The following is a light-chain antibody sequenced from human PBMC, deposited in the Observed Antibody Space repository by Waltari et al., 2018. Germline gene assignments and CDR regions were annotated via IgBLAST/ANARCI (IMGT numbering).Light chain of an antibody. J-gene: IGLJ1*01. V-gene: IGLV3-21*02. Sequence: SYVLPQPPSVSVAPGETASITWGENTMGGRSVHWYQQKPGQAPVLIVYDDSGRPSGIPERFSGSNSGNTATLTISRVEAGDEADYYCQVWDSASDHYVFGTGTKVTAL. CDR1: TMGGRS. CDR2: DDS. CDR3: QVWDSASDHYV.